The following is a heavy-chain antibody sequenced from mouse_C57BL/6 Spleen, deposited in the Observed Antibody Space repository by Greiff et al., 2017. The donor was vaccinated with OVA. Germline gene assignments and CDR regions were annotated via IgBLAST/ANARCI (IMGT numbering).Heavy chain of an antibody. CDR1: GFSLTSYG. CDR2: IWGVGST. D-gene: IGHD1-1*01. J-gene: IGHJ3*01. CDR3: ASGGGSSSRFAY. Sequence: VKVVESGPGLVAPSQSLSITCTVSGFSLTSYGVDWVRQSPGKGLEWLGVIWGVGSTNYNSALKSRLSISKDNSKSQVFLKMNSLQTDDTAMYYCASGGGSSSRFAYWGQGTLVTVSA. V-gene: IGHV2-6*01.